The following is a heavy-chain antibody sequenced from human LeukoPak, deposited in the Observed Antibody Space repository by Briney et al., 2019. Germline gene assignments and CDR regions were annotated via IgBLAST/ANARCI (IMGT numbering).Heavy chain of an antibody. CDR1: GYSFTSYW. Sequence: GESLKISCKGSGYSFTSYWIGWVRQMPGKGLELMGYIYPGDSDTRYSPSFQGQVTISADKSIGTAYLQWSSLKASDTAMYYCARLGGYGAAAGKNWFDPWGQGTLVTVSS. CDR3: ARLGGYGAAAGKNWFDP. V-gene: IGHV5-51*01. D-gene: IGHD6-13*01. J-gene: IGHJ5*02. CDR2: IYPGDSDT.